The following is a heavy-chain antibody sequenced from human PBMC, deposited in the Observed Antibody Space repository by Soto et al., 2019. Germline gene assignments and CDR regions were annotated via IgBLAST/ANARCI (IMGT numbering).Heavy chain of an antibody. V-gene: IGHV3-23*01. J-gene: IGHJ4*02. CDR2: ISGGGGRT. CDR1: GFSFSTYA. Sequence: GGSLRLSCVASGFSFSTYAMSWVRQAPGQGLEWVSGISGGGGRTYYAYSVKGRFSISRDNSEDTLDLQLNSLRAEDTAIYYCAKDGVTKIPFFDYWGQGTLVTVSS. D-gene: IGHD3-22*01. CDR3: AKDGVTKIPFFDY.